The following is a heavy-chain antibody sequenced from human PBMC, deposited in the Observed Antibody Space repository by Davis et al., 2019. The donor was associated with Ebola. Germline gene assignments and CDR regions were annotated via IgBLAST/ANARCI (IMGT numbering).Heavy chain of an antibody. CDR2: ISHDGSNR. CDR3: AIDADFGEYGWFDP. V-gene: IGHV3-30*01. Sequence: GGSLRLSCVASEFTFRDYSVNWIRQAPGKGLEWMSIISHDGSNRFYADSVKGRFIISRDNSKNTVYLQMDTLRPDDTARYYCAIDADFGEYGWFDPWGQGTLVIVSS. J-gene: IGHJ5*02. D-gene: IGHD4-17*01. CDR1: EFTFRDYS.